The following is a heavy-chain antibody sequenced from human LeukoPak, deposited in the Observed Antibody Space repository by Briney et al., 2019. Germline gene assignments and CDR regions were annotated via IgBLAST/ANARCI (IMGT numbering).Heavy chain of an antibody. J-gene: IGHJ4*02. V-gene: IGHV1-69*13. Sequence: VASVKVSCKASGGTFSSYAISWVRQAPGQGLEWMGGIIPIFGTANYAQKFQGRVTITADESTSTAYMELSSLRSEDTAVYYCASVRRGATSESFDYWGQGTLVTVSS. CDR2: IIPIFGTA. CDR3: ASVRRGATSESFDY. CDR1: GGTFSSYA. D-gene: IGHD1-26*01.